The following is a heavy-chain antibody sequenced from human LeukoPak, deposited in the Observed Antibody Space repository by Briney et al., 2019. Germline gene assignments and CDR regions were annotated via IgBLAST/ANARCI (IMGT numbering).Heavy chain of an antibody. CDR1: GFSFSRYC. D-gene: IGHD1-26*01. CDR3: ARDGGYRMALDS. J-gene: IGHJ4*02. Sequence: GGSLRLSCAASGFSFSRYCMTWVRQAPGKGLEWVSSISRSSTYIYYADSLKGRFTSSRDNAKNSLYLQMNSRRAEDTSVYYCARDGGYRMALDSWGQGTLVTVSS. CDR2: ISRSSTYI. V-gene: IGHV3-21*06.